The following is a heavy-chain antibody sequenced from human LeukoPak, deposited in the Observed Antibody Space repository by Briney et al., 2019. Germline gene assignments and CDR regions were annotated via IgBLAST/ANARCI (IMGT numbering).Heavy chain of an antibody. CDR2: IYSGGST. J-gene: IGHJ4*02. D-gene: IGHD3-22*01. CDR1: GFTVSSNY. Sequence: GGFLRLSCAASGFTVSSNYMSWVRQAPGKGLEWVSVIYSGGSTYYADSVKGRFTISRDNSKNTLYLQMNSLRAEDTAVYYCAREVFADYYDSSGGTYYFDYWGQGTLVTVSS. CDR3: AREVFADYYDSSGGTYYFDY. V-gene: IGHV3-66*01.